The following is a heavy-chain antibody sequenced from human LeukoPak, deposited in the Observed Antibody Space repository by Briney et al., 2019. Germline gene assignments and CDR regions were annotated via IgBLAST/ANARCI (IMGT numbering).Heavy chain of an antibody. V-gene: IGHV4-38-2*01. CDR2: IYHSGST. CDR1: GYSISSGYY. CDR3: ARGEVVVVPAAIRFDP. D-gene: IGHD2-2*01. J-gene: IGHJ5*02. Sequence: KPSETLSLTCAVSGYSISSGYYWGWIRQPPGKGLEWIGSIYHSGSTYYNPSLKSRVTISVDTSKNQFSLKLSSVTAADTAVYYCARGEVVVVPAAIRFDPWGQGILVTVSS.